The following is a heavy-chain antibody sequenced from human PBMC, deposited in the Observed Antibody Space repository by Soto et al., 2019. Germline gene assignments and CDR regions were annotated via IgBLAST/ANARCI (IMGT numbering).Heavy chain of an antibody. CDR3: AREVMENYDSSGYYGYYFDY. CDR2: ISSSSSYI. CDR1: GFTFSSYS. J-gene: IGHJ4*02. Sequence: LRLSCAASGFTFSSYSMNWVRQAPGKGLEWVSSISSSSSYIYYADSVKGRFTISRDNAKNSLYLQMNSLRAEDTAVYYCAREVMENYDSSGYYGYYFDYWGQGTLVTVSS. D-gene: IGHD3-22*01. V-gene: IGHV3-21*01.